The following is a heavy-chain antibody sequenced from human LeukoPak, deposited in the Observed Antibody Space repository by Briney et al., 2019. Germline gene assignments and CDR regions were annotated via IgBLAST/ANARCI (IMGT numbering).Heavy chain of an antibody. Sequence: GESLKISCKGSGFRFTDYWITWVRQMPGKGLEWMGRIDPSDSYTNYRPSFQGHVTISGDKSINTAYLQWSSLKASDTAMYYCARLVDTATLGNWYLDLWGRGTLVTVSS. V-gene: IGHV5-10-1*01. J-gene: IGHJ2*01. D-gene: IGHD5-18*01. CDR3: ARLVDTATLGNWYLDL. CDR2: IDPSDSYT. CDR1: GFRFTDYW.